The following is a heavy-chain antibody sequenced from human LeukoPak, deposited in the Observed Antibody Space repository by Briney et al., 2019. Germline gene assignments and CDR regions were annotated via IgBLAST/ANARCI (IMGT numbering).Heavy chain of an antibody. Sequence: SETLSLTCTVSGGSISSSSYYWGWIRQPPGKGLEWIGSIYYSVSTYYNPSLKSRVTISVDTSKNQFSLKLSSVTAADTAVYYCARGLLSPSSGWFDYWGQGTLVTVSS. J-gene: IGHJ4*02. V-gene: IGHV4-39*07. CDR3: ARGLLSPSSGWFDY. D-gene: IGHD6-19*01. CDR2: IYYSVST. CDR1: GGSISSSSYY.